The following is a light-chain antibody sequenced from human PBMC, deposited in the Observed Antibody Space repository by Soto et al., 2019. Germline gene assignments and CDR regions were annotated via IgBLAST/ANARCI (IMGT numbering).Light chain of an antibody. CDR1: SSNIGSNT. CDR3: AAWDDSRNGRVV. Sequence: QSVLTQPPSASGTPGQRVTISCSGSSSNIGSNTVNWYQQLPGTAPKLLIYSNNQRPSGVPDRFSGSKSGTSASLAISGLQSEDDADYYCAAWDDSRNGRVVFGGGTKLTVL. J-gene: IGLJ2*01. CDR2: SNN. V-gene: IGLV1-44*01.